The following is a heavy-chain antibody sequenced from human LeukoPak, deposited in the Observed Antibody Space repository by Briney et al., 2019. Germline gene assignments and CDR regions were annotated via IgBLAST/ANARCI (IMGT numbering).Heavy chain of an antibody. CDR3: AREGSYYGSGRWLSLGAFDY. CDR1: GFTFSSYA. V-gene: IGHV3-30-3*01. Sequence: HPGGSLRLSCAASGFTFSSYAMHWVRQAPGKGLEWVAVISYDGSNKYYADSVKGRFTISRDNSKNTLYLQMNRLRAEDTAVYYCAREGSYYGSGRWLSLGAFDYWGQGTLVTVSS. D-gene: IGHD3-10*01. CDR2: ISYDGSNK. J-gene: IGHJ4*02.